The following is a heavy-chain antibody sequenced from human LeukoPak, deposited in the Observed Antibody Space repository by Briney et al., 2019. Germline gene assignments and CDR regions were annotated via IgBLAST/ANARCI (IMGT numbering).Heavy chain of an antibody. CDR1: GYTSTNYG. D-gene: IGHD3-22*01. V-gene: IGHV1-3*04. Sequence: ASVKVSCKTSGYTSTNYGMHWVRQAPRQSPEWMGWINTGNGNTKSSQKFQDRVTLTRDTSASTAYMELNSLSSEDTAVYYCARVPLSDPSGHYYPHWGQGTLVTVSS. CDR2: INTGNGNT. CDR3: ARVPLSDPSGHYYPH. J-gene: IGHJ1*01.